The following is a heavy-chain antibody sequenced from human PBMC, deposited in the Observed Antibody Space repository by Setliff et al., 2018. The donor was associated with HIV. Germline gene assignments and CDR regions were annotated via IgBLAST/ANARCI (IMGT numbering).Heavy chain of an antibody. D-gene: IGHD5-12*01. CDR3: ARDHGVATVVMDYYSGMDV. V-gene: IGHV4-59*11. J-gene: IGHJ6*02. CDR2: IYYSGST. Sequence: SETLSLTCTVSGGSISSHYWSWIRQPPGKGLEWIGGIYYSGSTNYNPSLQSRVAISVDTSKNQFTLQLSSVTAADTAMYFCARDHGVATVVMDYYSGMDVWGPGTTVTVSS. CDR1: GGSISSHY.